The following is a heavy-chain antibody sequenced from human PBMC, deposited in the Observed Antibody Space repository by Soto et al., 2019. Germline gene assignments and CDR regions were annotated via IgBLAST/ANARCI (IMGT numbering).Heavy chain of an antibody. D-gene: IGHD5-18*01. J-gene: IGHJ6*02. CDR1: GYTFTSYG. CDR3: ARGWGVSGVGYSYGTYYYGMDV. V-gene: IGHV1-18*01. Sequence: ASVKVSCKASGYTFTSYGISWVRQAPGQGLEWMGWISAYNGNTNYAQKLQGRVTMTTDTSTSTAYMELRSLRSDDTAVYYCARGWGVSGVGYSYGTYYYGMDVWGQGTTVTVSS. CDR2: ISAYNGNT.